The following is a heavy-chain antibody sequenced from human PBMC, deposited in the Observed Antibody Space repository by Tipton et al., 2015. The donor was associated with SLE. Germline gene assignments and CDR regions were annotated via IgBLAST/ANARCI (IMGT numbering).Heavy chain of an antibody. CDR2: INHSGST. J-gene: IGHJ3*02. Sequence: TLSLTCAVYGGSFSGYYWSWIRQPPGKGLEWIGEINHSGSTNYNPSLKSRVTISVDTSKNQFSLKLSSVTAADTAVYYCARAQWLVLEDDSFDIWGQGKMVTVSS. D-gene: IGHD6-19*01. V-gene: IGHV4-34*01. CDR1: GGSFSGYY. CDR3: ARAQWLVLEDDSFDI.